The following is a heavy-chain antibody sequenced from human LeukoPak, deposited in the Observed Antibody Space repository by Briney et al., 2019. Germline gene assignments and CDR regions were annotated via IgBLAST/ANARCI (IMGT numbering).Heavy chain of an antibody. J-gene: IGHJ6*03. CDR2: IRYDGSNK. CDR3: ATGPTVTIYYYYSMDV. Sequence: GGSLRLSCAASGFTFSSYGMHWVRQAPGKGPEWVPFIRYDGSNKYYADSVKGRLTISRDNSKNTLYLQMNSLRAEDTAVYYCATGPTVTIYYYYSMDVWGKGTTVTVSS. D-gene: IGHD4-17*01. V-gene: IGHV3-30*02. CDR1: GFTFSSYG.